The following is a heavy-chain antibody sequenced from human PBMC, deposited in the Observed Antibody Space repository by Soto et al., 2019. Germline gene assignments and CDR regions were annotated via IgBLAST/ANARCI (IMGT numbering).Heavy chain of an antibody. CDR1: GFSLTTSGVG. J-gene: IGHJ4*02. CDR2: IYGDDDK. V-gene: IGHV2-5*02. D-gene: IGHD3-3*01. Sequence: QITLNESGPTVVRPTETLTLTCRFSGFSLTTSGVGVGWIRQSPGKAPEWLALIYGDDDKRYSASLKSRLTNSKDTSKNRVVLTVSDLDPTDTVTYYCAHRVLRAVFGLVTTTAIYFDFWGQGAPFAVSS. CDR3: AHRVLRAVFGLVTTTAIYFDF.